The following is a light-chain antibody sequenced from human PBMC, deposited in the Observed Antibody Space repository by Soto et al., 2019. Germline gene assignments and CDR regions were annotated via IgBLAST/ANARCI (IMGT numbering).Light chain of an antibody. V-gene: IGKV1-8*01. Sequence: AIRMTQSPSSLSASTGDRVTITRRASQGISSWLAWYQQTTGKAPKILIYKASTLKSGVPARFSGRGSGTDFTLTISRLEPEDFAVDYCQQRSNWLITFGQGTRLEIK. CDR1: QGISSW. J-gene: IGKJ5*01. CDR2: KAS. CDR3: QQRSNWLIT.